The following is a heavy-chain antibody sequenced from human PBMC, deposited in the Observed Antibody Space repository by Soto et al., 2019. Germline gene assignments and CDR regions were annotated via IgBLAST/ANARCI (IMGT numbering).Heavy chain of an antibody. D-gene: IGHD3-22*01. Sequence: SETLSLTCTVSGGSISSYYWSWIRQPPGKGLEWIGYIYYSGSTNYNPSLKSRVTISVDTSKNQFSLKLSSVTAADTAVYYCAKYSYYDGSGFYYGVFDYWGQGTLVTVSS. J-gene: IGHJ4*02. CDR1: GGSISSYY. CDR3: AKYSYYDGSGFYYGVFDY. V-gene: IGHV4-59*01. CDR2: IYYSGST.